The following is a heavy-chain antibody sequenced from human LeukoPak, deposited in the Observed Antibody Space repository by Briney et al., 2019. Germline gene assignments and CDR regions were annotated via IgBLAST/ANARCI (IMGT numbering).Heavy chain of an antibody. V-gene: IGHV3-21*04. CDR3: AKAIYSSWYSVDY. D-gene: IGHD6-13*01. J-gene: IGHJ4*02. Sequence: DSIQGRFTISRDNAENSLYLQMNSLRAEDTAVYYCAKAIYSSWYSVDYWGQGTLVTVSS.